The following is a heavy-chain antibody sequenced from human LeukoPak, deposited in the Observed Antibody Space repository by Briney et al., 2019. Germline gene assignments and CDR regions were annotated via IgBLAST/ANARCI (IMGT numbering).Heavy chain of an antibody. CDR3: ARSYYYDNSGYFPTDY. CDR1: GYTFTSYG. Sequence: ASVKVSCKASGYTFTSYGISWVRQAPGQGLERMGWISAYNGNTNYAQKLQGRVTMTTDTSTSTAYMELRSLRSDDTAVYYCARSYYYDNSGYFPTDYWGQGTLVTVSS. CDR2: ISAYNGNT. D-gene: IGHD3-22*01. J-gene: IGHJ4*02. V-gene: IGHV1-18*01.